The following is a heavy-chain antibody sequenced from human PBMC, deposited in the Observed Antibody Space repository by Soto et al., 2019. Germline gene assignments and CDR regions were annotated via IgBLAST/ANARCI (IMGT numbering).Heavy chain of an antibody. CDR1: GFAFSGYG. CDR3: ARALQLERRLAYYYGMDV. CDR2: IWYDGSNK. V-gene: IGHV3-33*01. D-gene: IGHD1-1*01. J-gene: IGHJ6*02. Sequence: GSLRLYCAAPGFAFSGYGVHAVSQASGKGLEWVAVIWYDGSNKYYADSVKGLFTISRDNSKNTLYLQMNSLRAEDTAVYYCARALQLERRLAYYYGMDVWGQGT.